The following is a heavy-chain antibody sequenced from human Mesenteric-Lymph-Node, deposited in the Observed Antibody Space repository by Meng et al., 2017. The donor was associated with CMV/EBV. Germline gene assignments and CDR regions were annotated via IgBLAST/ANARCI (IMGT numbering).Heavy chain of an antibody. V-gene: IGHV3-74*01. CDR2: IVNDGSTT. CDR3: ARGAGWSGSYTGYFDF. J-gene: IGHJ2*01. D-gene: IGHD3-3*01. Sequence: SGFTFSGYWMHWVRQVPGKGLVWVTHIVNDGSTTRYADSVKGRFTISRDNAKNTLYLQMDSLRAEDTAVYYCARGAGWSGSYTGYFDFWGRGTLVTVSS. CDR1: GFTFSGYW.